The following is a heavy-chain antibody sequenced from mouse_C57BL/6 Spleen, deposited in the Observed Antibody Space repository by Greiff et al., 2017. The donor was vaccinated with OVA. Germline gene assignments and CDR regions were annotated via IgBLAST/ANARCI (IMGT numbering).Heavy chain of an antibody. CDR3: AREGRTAQATDY. D-gene: IGHD3-2*02. CDR1: GYAFSSYW. CDR2: IYPGDGDT. V-gene: IGHV1-80*01. J-gene: IGHJ4*01. Sequence: VQLQESGAELVKPGASVKISCKASGYAFSSYWMNWVKQRPGKGLEWIGQIYPGDGDTNYNGKFKGKATLTADKSSSTAYMQLSSLTSEDSAVYFCAREGRTAQATDYWGQGTSVTVSS.